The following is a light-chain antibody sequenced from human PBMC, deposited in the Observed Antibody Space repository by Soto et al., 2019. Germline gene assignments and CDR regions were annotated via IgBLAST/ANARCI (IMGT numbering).Light chain of an antibody. J-gene: IGKJ1*01. CDR1: QSVTSSY. Sequence: EIVLTQSPDTLSLSPGERATLSCRASQSVTSSYLAWYQQKPGQAPRLLIYGASSRATGIPDRFSGSGSGTDFTLTISSLEPEDFAVYYCQQYGNSPRTFGQGTKVDIK. CDR3: QQYGNSPRT. V-gene: IGKV3-20*01. CDR2: GAS.